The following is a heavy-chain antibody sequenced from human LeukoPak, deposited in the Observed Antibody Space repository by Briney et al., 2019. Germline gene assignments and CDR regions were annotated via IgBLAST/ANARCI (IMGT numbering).Heavy chain of an antibody. CDR1: GGSISSGSYY. CDR3: ASGAWDYYYYYYGMDV. J-gene: IGHJ6*02. D-gene: IGHD1-26*01. V-gene: IGHV4-61*02. Sequence: SQTLSLTCTVSGGSISSGSYYWSWIRQPAGKGLGWIGRIYTSGSTNYNPSLKSRVTISVDTSKNQFSLKLSSVTAADTAVYYCASGAWDYYYYYYGMDVWGQGTTVTVSS. CDR2: IYTSGST.